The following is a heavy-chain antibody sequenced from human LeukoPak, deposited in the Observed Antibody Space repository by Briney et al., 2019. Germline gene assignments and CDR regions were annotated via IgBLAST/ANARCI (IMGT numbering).Heavy chain of an antibody. CDR3: AKGARYDYVWGSYSYFDY. D-gene: IGHD3-16*01. CDR1: GYTFTSYG. CDR2: TSAYNGNT. Sequence: ASVKVSCKASGYTFTSYGISWVRQAPGQGLEWMGWTSAYNGNTNYAQKLQGRVTMTTDTSTSTAYMELRSLRSDDTAVYYCAKGARYDYVWGSYSYFDYWGQGTLVTVSS. J-gene: IGHJ4*02. V-gene: IGHV1-18*01.